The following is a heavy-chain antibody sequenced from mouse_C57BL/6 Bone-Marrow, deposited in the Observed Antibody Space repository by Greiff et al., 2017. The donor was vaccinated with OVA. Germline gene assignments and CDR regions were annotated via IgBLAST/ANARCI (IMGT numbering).Heavy chain of an antibody. V-gene: IGHV5-12*01. CDR1: GFTFSDYY. Sequence: EVMLVESGGGLVQPGGSLKLSCAASGFTFSDYYMYWVRQTPEKRLEWVAYISNGGGSTYYPDTVKGRFTISRDNAKNSLYLQMSRLKSEDTAMYYCERHEDYGVAYWGQWTLVTVSA. CDR3: ERHEDYGVAY. J-gene: IGHJ3*01. CDR2: ISNGGGST. D-gene: IGHD1-1*01.